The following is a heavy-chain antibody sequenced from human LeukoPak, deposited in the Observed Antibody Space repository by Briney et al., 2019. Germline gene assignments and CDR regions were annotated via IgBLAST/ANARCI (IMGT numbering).Heavy chain of an antibody. J-gene: IGHJ4*02. CDR3: AGPLSSNVGLLNS. CDR1: GFTFSSYG. Sequence: GGSLRLSCAASGFTFSSYGMHWVRQAPGKGLEWVAVIWYDGSNKYYADSVKGRFTISRDNSKNTLYLQMNSLRAEDTAVYYCAGPLSSNVGLLNSWGQETLVTVSS. D-gene: IGHD6-13*01. CDR2: IWYDGSNK. V-gene: IGHV3-33*01.